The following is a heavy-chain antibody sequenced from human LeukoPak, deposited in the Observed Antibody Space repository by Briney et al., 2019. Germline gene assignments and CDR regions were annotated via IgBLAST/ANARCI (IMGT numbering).Heavy chain of an antibody. CDR2: IYTSGST. D-gene: IGHD3-9*01. J-gene: IGHJ4*02. V-gene: IGHV4-61*02. Sequence: SQTLSLTCTVSGGSISSGSYYWSWIRQPAGKGLEWIGRIYTSGSTNYNPSLKSRVTISVDTSKNPFSLKLSSVTAADTAVYYCARDEAYDILTGYYYYWGQGTLVTVSS. CDR1: GGSISSGSYY. CDR3: ARDEAYDILTGYYYY.